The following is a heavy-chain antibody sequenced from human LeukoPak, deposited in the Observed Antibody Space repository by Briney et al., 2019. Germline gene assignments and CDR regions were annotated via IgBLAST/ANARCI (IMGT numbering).Heavy chain of an antibody. D-gene: IGHD5-18*01. CDR3: ATSGYTYGALDI. V-gene: IGHV1-2*04. Sequence: ASVKVSCKASGYTFTGYYMHWVRQAPGQGLEWMGWIHPNSGGTNYAQKFQGWVTMTRDTSISTAYMELSGLRSDDTAMYYCATSGYTYGALDIWGQGTMVTVSS. J-gene: IGHJ3*02. CDR2: IHPNSGGT. CDR1: GYTFTGYY.